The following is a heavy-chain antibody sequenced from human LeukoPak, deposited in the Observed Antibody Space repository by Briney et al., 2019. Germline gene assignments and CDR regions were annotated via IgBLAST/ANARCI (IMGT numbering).Heavy chain of an antibody. CDR1: GGSISSYY. J-gene: IGHJ3*02. Sequence: SETLSLTCTVSGGSISSYYWSWIRQPPGKGLEWIGYIYYSGGTNYNPSLKSRVTISVDTSKNQFSLKLSSVTAADTAVYYCARLSWDSSGYYPDAFDIWGQGTMVTVSS. V-gene: IGHV4-59*08. CDR3: ARLSWDSSGYYPDAFDI. D-gene: IGHD3-22*01. CDR2: IYYSGGT.